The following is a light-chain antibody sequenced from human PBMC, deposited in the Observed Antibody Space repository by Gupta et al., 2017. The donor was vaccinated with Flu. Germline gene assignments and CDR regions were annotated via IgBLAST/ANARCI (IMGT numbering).Light chain of an antibody. Sequence: IQMTEHPASMPAHGVDRVTITCRASQSISSYLNWYQQKPGQAPKLLIYAASSLKSGVPSRFSGSGSGTDFTLTISSLQPEDFATYYCQQSYSTPPLTFGQGTKVEIK. J-gene: IGKJ1*01. CDR3: QQSYSTPPLT. V-gene: IGKV1-39*01. CDR1: QSISSY. CDR2: AAS.